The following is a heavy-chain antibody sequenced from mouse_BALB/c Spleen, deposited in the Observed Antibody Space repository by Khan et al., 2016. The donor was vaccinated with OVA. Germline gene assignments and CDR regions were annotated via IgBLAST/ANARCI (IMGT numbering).Heavy chain of an antibody. CDR3: ASHLTGSFAY. J-gene: IGHJ3*01. CDR1: GFTFSAYG. D-gene: IGHD4-1*01. V-gene: IGHV5-6*01. CDR2: INSDGGYT. Sequence: EVQLVESGGDLVKPGGSLRLSCAASGFTFSAYGMAWVRQAPDQRLEWVATINSDGGYTYYPDTVKGRFTISRNNAENTLSLQMSSLKSEDTAIYYCASHLTGSFAYWGQGTLVTGSA.